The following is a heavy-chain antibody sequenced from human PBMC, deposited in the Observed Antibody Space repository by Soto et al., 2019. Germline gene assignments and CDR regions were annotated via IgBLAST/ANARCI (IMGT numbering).Heavy chain of an antibody. CDR3: ARVRVVRGEFPSVFVS. V-gene: IGHV1-69*06. CDR1: GGTFNSFG. CDR2: IIPLYGTA. D-gene: IGHD3-10*01. J-gene: IGHJ4*02. Sequence: QVYLAQSGAEVKKPGSSVKVSCKASGGTFNSFGISWVRQAPGQGLEWMGGIIPLYGTANYAQKFQGRVTISAHKLTSTVCMYLSSLRIEDTAVYYCARVRVVRGEFPSVFVSWGQGTLVTVAS.